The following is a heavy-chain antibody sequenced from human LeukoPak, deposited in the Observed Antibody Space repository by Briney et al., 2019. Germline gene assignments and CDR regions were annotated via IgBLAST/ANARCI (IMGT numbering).Heavy chain of an antibody. D-gene: IGHD3-9*01. CDR3: AKDRYDILTGYSEAYFDY. Sequence: GGSLRLSCAASGFTFSSYGMHWVRQAPGKGLEWVTFIRYDGNNKYYTDSVKGRFTISRDNSKNTLYLQMNSLRVEDTAVYYCAKDRYDILTGYSEAYFDYWGQGTLVTVSS. J-gene: IGHJ4*02. CDR2: IRYDGNNK. V-gene: IGHV3-30*02. CDR1: GFTFSSYG.